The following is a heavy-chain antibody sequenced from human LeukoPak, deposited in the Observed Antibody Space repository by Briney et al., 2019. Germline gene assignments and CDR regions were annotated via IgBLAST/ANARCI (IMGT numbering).Heavy chain of an antibody. Sequence: GGSLRLSCAASGFTFSNYWMTWVRQAPGKGLEWVANIKQDGSEKYYVDSVKGRFTISRDNAKNSLYLQMNSLRAEDTAVYYCAKYYYTSGSSGGRVFDYWGQGTLVTVSS. D-gene: IGHD3-10*01. J-gene: IGHJ4*02. CDR1: GFTFSNYW. CDR3: AKYYYTSGSSGGRVFDY. CDR2: IKQDGSEK. V-gene: IGHV3-7*05.